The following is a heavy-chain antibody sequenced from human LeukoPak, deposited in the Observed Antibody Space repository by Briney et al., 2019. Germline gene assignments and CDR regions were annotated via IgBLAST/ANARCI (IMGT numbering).Heavy chain of an antibody. CDR2: IYYSGNT. CDR3: ARCSRGTSVGMDV. J-gene: IGHJ6*02. Sequence: PSETLSLTCSVSGGSISNYYWTWIRQPPGKGLEWIGYIYYSGNTNYNPSLMSRVTISLDTSKNQLSLKLTSVTAADTAVYYCARCSRGTSVGMDVWGQGTTVTVSS. CDR1: GGSISNYY. V-gene: IGHV4-59*08. D-gene: IGHD1-1*01.